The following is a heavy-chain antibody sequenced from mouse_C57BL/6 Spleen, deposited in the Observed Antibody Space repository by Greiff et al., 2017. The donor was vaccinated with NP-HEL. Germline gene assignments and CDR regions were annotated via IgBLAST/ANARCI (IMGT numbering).Heavy chain of an antibody. CDR1: GYAFSSSW. D-gene: IGHD2-2*01. Sequence: ESGPELVKPGASVKISCKASGYAFSSSWMNWVKQRPGKGLEWIGRIYPGDGDTNYNGKFKGKATLTADKSSSTAYMQLSSPTSEDSAVYFCARMRNGYGGFAYWGQGTLVTVSA. J-gene: IGHJ3*01. CDR2: IYPGDGDT. CDR3: ARMRNGYGGFAY. V-gene: IGHV1-82*01.